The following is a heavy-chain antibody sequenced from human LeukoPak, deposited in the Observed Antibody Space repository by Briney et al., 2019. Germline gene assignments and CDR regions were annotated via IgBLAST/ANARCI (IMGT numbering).Heavy chain of an antibody. CDR3: ARLRSPGDFDY. D-gene: IGHD1-26*01. V-gene: IGHV4-4*02. CDR2: IHHSGSI. CDR1: GGSISSRNW. Sequence: PSETLSLTCAVSGGSISSRNWWSWVRQPPGKGLEWIGEIHHSGSINYNPSLKSRVTISGDKSKNQFSLRLSSVTAADTAMYYCARLRSPGDFDYWGQGTLVTVSS. J-gene: IGHJ4*02.